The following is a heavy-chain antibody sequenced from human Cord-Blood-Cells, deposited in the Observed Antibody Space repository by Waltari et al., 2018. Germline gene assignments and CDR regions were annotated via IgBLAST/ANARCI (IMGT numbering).Heavy chain of an antibody. CDR3: ARGGLAKTYYYDSSGYTDDAFDI. Sequence: QVQLQEPVPGLVKPSETLSLTCTVSGGSISSHYWSWIRQPPGKGLEWIGYIYYSGSTNYNPSLKSLVTISVDTSKNQFSLKLSSVTAADTAVYYCARGGLAKTYYYDSSGYTDDAFDIWGQGTMVTVSS. V-gene: IGHV4-59*11. D-gene: IGHD3-22*01. J-gene: IGHJ3*02. CDR1: GGSISSHY. CDR2: IYYSGST.